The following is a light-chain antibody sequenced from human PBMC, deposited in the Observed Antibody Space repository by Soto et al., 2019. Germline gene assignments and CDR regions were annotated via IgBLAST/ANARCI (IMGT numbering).Light chain of an antibody. V-gene: IGLV2-14*01. CDR1: SSDVGAYNY. CDR2: EVN. Sequence: QSVLTQPASVTGSPGQSITISCTGTSSDVGAYNYVSWYQQHPGKAPKLMVYEVNNRPSGVSDRFSGSKSGNTASLTISGLQAEDEADYYCNSHTKSRYLVFGGGTKVTV. CDR3: NSHTKSRYLV. J-gene: IGLJ2*01.